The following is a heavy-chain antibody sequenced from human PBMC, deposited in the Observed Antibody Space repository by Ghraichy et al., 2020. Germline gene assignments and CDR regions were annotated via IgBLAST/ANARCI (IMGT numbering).Heavy chain of an antibody. CDR1: GDSISSSSFF. CDR3: ARDDKWLDLGYFQH. V-gene: IGHV4-39*07. J-gene: IGHJ1*01. CDR2: IYYSGST. Sequence: SETLSLTCTVSGDSISSSSFFWGWIRQPPGKGLDWIGSIYYSGSTYYNPSLKSRVTISVDTSKNQFSLKLSSVTAADTAVYYCARDDKWLDLGYFQHWGQGTLVTVSS. D-gene: IGHD6-19*01.